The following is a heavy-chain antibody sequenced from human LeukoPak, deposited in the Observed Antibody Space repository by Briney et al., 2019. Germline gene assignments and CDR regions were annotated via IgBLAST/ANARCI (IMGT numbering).Heavy chain of an antibody. D-gene: IGHD2-15*01. CDR2: IWSSGRTT. CDR3: ASRDSCSGNTCYGLAY. J-gene: IGHJ4*02. Sequence: QPGGSLRLSCAASGFTFSNYDMTWVRQTPGKGLEWVSGIWSSGRTTYYADFVKGRFTISRDNSKNTLYLQMNSLRAEDTAEYYCASRDSCSGNTCYGLAYWGQGTQVTVSS. CDR1: GFTFSNYD. V-gene: IGHV3-23*01.